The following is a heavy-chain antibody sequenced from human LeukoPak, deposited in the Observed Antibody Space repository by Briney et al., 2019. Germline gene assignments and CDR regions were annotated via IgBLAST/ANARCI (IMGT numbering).Heavy chain of an antibody. CDR2: IYHTGNT. J-gene: IGHJ4*02. CDR1: SGSISSGSYS. CDR3: ARERPLDTVVSQDF. V-gene: IGHV4-30-2*01. Sequence: PSQTPSLTCAVSSGSISSGSYSWSWIRQPPGKGLEWIGYIYHTGNTYYNPSLESRVTMSVDKSKNQFSLSLASVTVADTAVYYCARERPLDTVVSQDFWGQGTLVIVSS. D-gene: IGHD4-23*01.